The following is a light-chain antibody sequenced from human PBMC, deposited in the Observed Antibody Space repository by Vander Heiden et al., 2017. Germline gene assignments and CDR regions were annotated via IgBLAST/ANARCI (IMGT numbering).Light chain of an antibody. Sequence: DIQMTQSPSTLSASVGDRVKITCRASQTITTWLAWYQQKPGEAPKLLIYRASSLESGVPSRFSGSGSGTEFTLTISSLQPDDFATYYCQQYKSYSLTFGQGTKVEIK. J-gene: IGKJ1*01. CDR2: RAS. CDR3: QQYKSYSLT. V-gene: IGKV1-5*03. CDR1: QTITTW.